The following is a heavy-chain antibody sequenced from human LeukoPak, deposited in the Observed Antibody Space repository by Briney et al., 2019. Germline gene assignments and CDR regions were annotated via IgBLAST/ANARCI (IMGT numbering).Heavy chain of an antibody. CDR2: INEDGSTT. CDR3: VRDLGGRSGH. D-gene: IGHD1-26*01. J-gene: IGHJ4*02. Sequence: GGSLRLSCAASGFIFSSNWMHWVRQAPGKGLVWVSRINEDGSTTNHADSVKGRSTISRDNAKNTLYMQMNSLRAEDTAVYYCVRDLGGRSGHWGQGTLVTVSS. V-gene: IGHV3-74*01. CDR1: GFIFSSNW.